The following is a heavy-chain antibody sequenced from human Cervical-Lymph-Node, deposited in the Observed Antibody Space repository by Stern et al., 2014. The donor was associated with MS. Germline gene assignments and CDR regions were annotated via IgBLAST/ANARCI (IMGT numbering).Heavy chain of an antibody. CDR1: GYIFTSYY. Sequence: DQLVESGVEVKKPGASVKVSCKASGYIFTSYYIHWVRQAPGQGLEWMGMINPSGGSTSYAQKFQGRVTMTRDTSTSTVYMELSSLRSEDTAVYYCARGQGAAAGTEYFQHWGQGTLVTVSS. D-gene: IGHD6-13*01. CDR2: INPSGGST. V-gene: IGHV1-46*01. J-gene: IGHJ1*01. CDR3: ARGQGAAAGTEYFQH.